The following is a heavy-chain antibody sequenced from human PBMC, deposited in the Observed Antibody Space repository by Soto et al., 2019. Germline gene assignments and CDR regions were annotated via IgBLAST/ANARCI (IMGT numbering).Heavy chain of an antibody. CDR2: ISSSSSYI. CDR3: ARGVHFDSSGFGL. V-gene: IGHV3-21*01. J-gene: IGHJ3*01. D-gene: IGHD3-22*01. CDR1: GFTFSSYN. Sequence: EVQLVESGGGLVKAGGSLRLSCAASGFTFSSYNMNWVRQAPGKGLEWVSSISSSSSYIYYADSVKGRLTISRDNAKNSLYLQMNRLRAEDTAVYYCARGVHFDSSGFGLWGQGTMVTVSS.